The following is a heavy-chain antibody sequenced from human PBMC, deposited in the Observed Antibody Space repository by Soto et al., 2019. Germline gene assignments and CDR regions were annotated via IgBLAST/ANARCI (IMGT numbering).Heavy chain of an antibody. CDR2: IYYSGST. CDR1: GGSISSNNYY. D-gene: IGHD3-16*01. V-gene: IGHV4-39*01. Sequence: PSETLSLTCTVSGGSISSNNYYWGWIRQPPGKGLEWIGSIYYSGSTYYNPSLKSRVTIYVDTSKHQFSLKLSSVTAADTAVYYCARLSGRLGELGFDYWGQGTLVTVSS. J-gene: IGHJ4*02. CDR3: ARLSGRLGELGFDY.